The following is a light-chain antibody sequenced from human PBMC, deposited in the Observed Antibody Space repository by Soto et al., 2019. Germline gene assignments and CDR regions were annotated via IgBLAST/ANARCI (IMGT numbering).Light chain of an antibody. CDR1: QSVSSN. CDR3: QQYNNWPGT. CDR2: GAS. V-gene: IGKV3-15*01. J-gene: IGKJ1*01. Sequence: EIVMTQSPATLSVSPGERATLSCRASQSVSSNLAWYQQKPGQAPRLLIYGASTRATGIPARLSGSGSGTEFTLTISSLQSEDFAVYYGQQYNNWPGTFGSGTKVEVK.